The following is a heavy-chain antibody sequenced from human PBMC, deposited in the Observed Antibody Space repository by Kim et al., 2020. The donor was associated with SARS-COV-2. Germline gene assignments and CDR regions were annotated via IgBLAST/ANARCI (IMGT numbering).Heavy chain of an antibody. CDR2: IYTSGST. V-gene: IGHV4-61*02. CDR1: GGSISSGSYY. CDR3: ARAPRGYIEYYFDY. Sequence: SETLSLTCTXSGGSISSGSYYWSWIRQPAGKGLEWIGRIYTSGSTNYNPSLKSRVTISVDTSKNQFSLKLSSVTAADTAVYYCARAPRGYIEYYFDYWGQGTLVTVSS. D-gene: IGHD3-22*01. J-gene: IGHJ4*02.